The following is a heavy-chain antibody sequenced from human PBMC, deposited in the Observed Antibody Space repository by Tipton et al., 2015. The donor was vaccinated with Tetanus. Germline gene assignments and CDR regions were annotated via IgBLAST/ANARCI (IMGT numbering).Heavy chain of an antibody. CDR1: GGSINSPDYS. V-gene: IGHV4-30-2*01. J-gene: IGHJ5*02. CDR3: ARGRGQQFVSDWFDP. Sequence: LRLSCTVSGGSINSPDYSWGWIRQPPGKGLEWMGYIYQSGSTSYNPSLATRVTITAEKSKNQISLNLRSVTAADTAVYYCARGRGQQFVSDWFDPWGQGTLVTVSS. CDR2: IYQSGST. D-gene: IGHD6-6*01.